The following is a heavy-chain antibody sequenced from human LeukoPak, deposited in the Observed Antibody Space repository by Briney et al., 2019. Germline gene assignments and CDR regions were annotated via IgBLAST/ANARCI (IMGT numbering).Heavy chain of an antibody. V-gene: IGHV3-21*01. D-gene: IGHD3-9*01. Sequence: GGSLRLSCAASGFTFSSYSMNWVRQAPGKGLEWVSSISSSSSYIYYADSVKGRFTISRDNSKNTVYLQMNSLRAEDTAVYYWAREVPPRWLDYWGQGTLVTVSS. J-gene: IGHJ4*02. CDR3: AREVPPRWLDY. CDR2: ISSSSSYI. CDR1: GFTFSSYS.